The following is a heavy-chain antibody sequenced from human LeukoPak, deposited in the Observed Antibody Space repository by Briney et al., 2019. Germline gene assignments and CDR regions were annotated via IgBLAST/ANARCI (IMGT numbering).Heavy chain of an antibody. D-gene: IGHD3-10*01. CDR3: ARTYGSGSYLHLYYYYYYMDV. Sequence: PQTLSLTCTVSGGSISSGGYYWSWIRQHPGKGLEWIGYIYYSGSTYYNPSLKSRVTISVDTSKNQFSLKLSSVTAADTAVYYCARTYGSGSYLHLYYYYYYMDVWGKGTTVTVSS. CDR1: GGSISSGGYY. V-gene: IGHV4-31*03. CDR2: IYYSGST. J-gene: IGHJ6*03.